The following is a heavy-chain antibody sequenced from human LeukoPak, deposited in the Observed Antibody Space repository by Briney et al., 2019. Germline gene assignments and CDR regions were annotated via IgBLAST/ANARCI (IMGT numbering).Heavy chain of an antibody. CDR3: ARLGAAAGTGPLDY. Sequence: ASVTVSCKASGYTFTSYGISWVRQAPGQGLEWMGWISAYNGNTNYAQKLQGRVTMTTDTSTSTAYMELRSLRSDDTAVYYCARLGAAAGTGPLDYWGQGTLVTVSS. D-gene: IGHD6-13*01. CDR1: GYTFTSYG. V-gene: IGHV1-18*01. CDR2: ISAYNGNT. J-gene: IGHJ4*02.